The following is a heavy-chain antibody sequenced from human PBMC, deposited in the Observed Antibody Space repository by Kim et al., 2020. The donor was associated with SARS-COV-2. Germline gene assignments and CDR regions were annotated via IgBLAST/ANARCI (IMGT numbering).Heavy chain of an antibody. V-gene: IGHV1-46*01. Sequence: ASVKVSCKASGYTFTNCNMHWVRQAPGQGLEWMGIINPSGGTTTYAQKFQGRVTMTRDTSTSTVYMELGSLRSEDTAVYYCARDPCNGGSCYNWFDPWGQGTLVTVSS. CDR3: ARDPCNGGSCYNWFDP. CDR2: INPSGGTT. D-gene: IGHD2-15*01. J-gene: IGHJ5*02. CDR1: GYTFTNCN.